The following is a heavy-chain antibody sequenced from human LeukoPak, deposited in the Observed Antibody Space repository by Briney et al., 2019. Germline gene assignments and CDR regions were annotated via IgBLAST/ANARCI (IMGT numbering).Heavy chain of an antibody. V-gene: IGHV1-69*05. J-gene: IGHJ3*02. D-gene: IGHD6-19*01. Sequence: LVKVSCKASGGTFSSYAISWVRQAPGQGLEWMGRIIPIFGTANYAQKFQGRVTITTDESTSTAYMELSSLRSEDTAVYYCAKPLIAVAGTSAFDIWGQGTMVTVSS. CDR2: IIPIFGTA. CDR1: GGTFSSYA. CDR3: AKPLIAVAGTSAFDI.